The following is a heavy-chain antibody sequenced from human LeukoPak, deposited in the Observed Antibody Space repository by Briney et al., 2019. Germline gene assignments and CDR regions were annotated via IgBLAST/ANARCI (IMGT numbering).Heavy chain of an antibody. J-gene: IGHJ4*02. CDR2: MSNGGST. Sequence: GGSLRLSCAASGFTFSSYAMSWVRQAPGKGLEWVSSMSNGGSTYYGDSVKGRFTISRDNSKNTLYLQMNSLRAEDTAVYYCARDKSVTAAIDYWGQGTLVTVSS. CDR3: ARDKSVTAAIDY. CDR1: GFTFSSYA. V-gene: IGHV3-23*01. D-gene: IGHD6-13*01.